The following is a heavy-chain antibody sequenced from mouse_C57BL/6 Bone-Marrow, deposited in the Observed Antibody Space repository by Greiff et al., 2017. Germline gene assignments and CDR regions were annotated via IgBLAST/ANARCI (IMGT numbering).Heavy chain of an antibody. CDR2: INPNNGGS. Sequence: VQLQQPGTELVKPGASVKLSCKASGYTFTSYWMHWVKQRPGQGLEWIGNINPNNGGSNYNEKFKNKATLTVDKSSSTTYMQLSSLTSEDSAVYFWARSGVDGSSLYWYFDVWGTGTTVTVSS. D-gene: IGHD1-1*01. V-gene: IGHV1-53*01. CDR1: GYTFTSYW. J-gene: IGHJ1*03. CDR3: ARSGVDGSSLYWYFDV.